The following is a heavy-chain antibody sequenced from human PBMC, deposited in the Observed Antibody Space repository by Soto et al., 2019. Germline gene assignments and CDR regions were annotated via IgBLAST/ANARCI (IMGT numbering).Heavy chain of an antibody. Sequence: QVQLVQSGAEVKKPGASVKVSCKTSGYTFNEYYIHWMRQVPGQGPEWMGWINPNSGGTKFAKKFQGGITMTSDTSISTAYMELSRQRSADTAVYYCARRLGGGGDYFYGMDVWGQGTAVTVSS. V-gene: IGHV1-2*02. CDR1: GYTFNEYY. J-gene: IGHJ6*02. D-gene: IGHD3-10*01. CDR3: ARRLGGGGDYFYGMDV. CDR2: INPNSGGT.